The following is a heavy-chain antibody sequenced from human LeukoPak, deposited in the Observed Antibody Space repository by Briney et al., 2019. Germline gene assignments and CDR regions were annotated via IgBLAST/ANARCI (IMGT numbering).Heavy chain of an antibody. V-gene: IGHV1-18*01. Sequence: ASVKVSCKASGYTFTSYGISWVRQAPGQGLEWMGWISAYNGNTNYAQKLQGRVTMTTDTSTSTAYMELRSLRSDDTAVYYCARATTYDFWSGSRFWYYYYYMDVWGKGTTVTVSS. J-gene: IGHJ6*03. CDR1: GYTFTSYG. CDR2: ISAYNGNT. D-gene: IGHD3-3*01. CDR3: ARATTYDFWSGSRFWYYYYYMDV.